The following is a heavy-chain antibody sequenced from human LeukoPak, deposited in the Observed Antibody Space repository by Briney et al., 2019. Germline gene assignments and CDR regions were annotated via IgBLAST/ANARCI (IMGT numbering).Heavy chain of an antibody. CDR2: LYSGGST. CDR1: GFNVNSNY. D-gene: IGHD1-1*01. Sequence: GGSLRLSCAPSGFNVNSNYMTWVRQAPGEGLEWVSLLYSGGSTYYADSVKGRFTVSRDNSKDTLYLQMCSLRGEDTALYYWARVRGWKYFDYWGQGTLVTVSS. J-gene: IGHJ4*02. CDR3: ARVRGWKYFDY. V-gene: IGHV3-66*01.